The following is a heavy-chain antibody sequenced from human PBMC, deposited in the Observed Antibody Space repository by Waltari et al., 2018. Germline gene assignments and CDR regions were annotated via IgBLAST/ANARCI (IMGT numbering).Heavy chain of an antibody. CDR2: NRNKANSYTT. Sequence: EVQLVESGGGLVQPGGSLSLSCPASGFTFRAPLMAWVRPAPGKGLEWVGRNRNKANSYTTEYAASVKGRFIISRDDSKNLLYLQMNSLKIEDTAVYYCVSGGSGTFDYWGQGTLVTVSS. D-gene: IGHD3-16*01. CDR1: GFTFRAPL. V-gene: IGHV3-72*01. CDR3: VSGGSGTFDY. J-gene: IGHJ4*02.